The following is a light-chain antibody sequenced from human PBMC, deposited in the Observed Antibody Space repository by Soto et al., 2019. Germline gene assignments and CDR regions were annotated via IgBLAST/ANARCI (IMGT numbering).Light chain of an antibody. J-gene: IGKJ5*01. CDR3: QQRNNWPRGT. CDR1: QSVSSY. CDR2: DAS. Sequence: EIVLTQSPATLSLSPGERATLSCRASQSVSSYLAWYQQKPGQAPRLLIYDASNRATGIPARFSGSGSGTDFTLTIIILEPEDFAVYYCQQRNNWPRGTFGQGTRLEIK. V-gene: IGKV3-11*01.